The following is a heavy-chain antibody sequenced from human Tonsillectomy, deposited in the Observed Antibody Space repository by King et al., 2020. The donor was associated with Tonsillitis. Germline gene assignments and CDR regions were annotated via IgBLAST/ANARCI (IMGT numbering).Heavy chain of an antibody. J-gene: IGHJ4*02. V-gene: IGHV1-2*02. D-gene: IGHD6-25*01. CDR3: ARGGNSGDY. Sequence: QLVQSGAEVKKPGASVKVSCKASGYTFTGYYIHWVRQAPGQGLEWMGWINPNSDGRNYAQKFQGRVTMTKDTSISTAYMELSSLRSDDTAVYYCARGGNSGDYWGQGTLVTVSS. CDR2: INPNSDGR. CDR1: GYTFTGYY.